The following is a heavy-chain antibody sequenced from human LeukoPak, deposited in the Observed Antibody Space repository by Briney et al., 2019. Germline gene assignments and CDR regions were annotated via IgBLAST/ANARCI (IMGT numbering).Heavy chain of an antibody. J-gene: IGHJ4*02. CDR3: AKGEHYYDSSGYATPDY. CDR2: ISSSSSYI. V-gene: IGHV3-21*01. D-gene: IGHD3-22*01. Sequence: PGGSLRLSCAASGFTFSSYSMNWVRQAPGKGLEWVSSISSSSSYIYYADSVKGRFTISGDNAKNSLYLQMNSLRAEDTAVYYCAKGEHYYDSSGYATPDYWGQGTLVTVSS. CDR1: GFTFSSYS.